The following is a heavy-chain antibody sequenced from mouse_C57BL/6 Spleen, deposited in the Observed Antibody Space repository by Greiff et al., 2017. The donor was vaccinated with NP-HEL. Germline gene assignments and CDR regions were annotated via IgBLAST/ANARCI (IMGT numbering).Heavy chain of an antibody. CDR3: ARSLPLGDFDY. Sequence: QVQLKESGAELVKPGASVKISCKASGYAFSSYWLNWVKQRPGKGLEWIGQIYPGDGDTNYNGKFKGKATLTADKSSSTAYMQLSSLTSEDSAVYFCARSLPLGDFDYWGQGTTLTVSS. CDR2: IYPGDGDT. J-gene: IGHJ2*01. CDR1: GYAFSSYW. D-gene: IGHD3-3*01. V-gene: IGHV1-80*01.